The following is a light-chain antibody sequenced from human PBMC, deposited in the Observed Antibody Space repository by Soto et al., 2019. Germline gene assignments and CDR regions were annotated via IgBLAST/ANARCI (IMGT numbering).Light chain of an antibody. J-gene: IGKJ5*01. CDR3: QQLNSYPIT. Sequence: IVITPAPAHPVFAPRGKAPRSLRASQSVRSNLAWYQQKPGQAPRLLIYGASTRATGIPARFSGSGSGTDFTLTISSLQPEDFATYYCQQLNSYPITFGQGTRLEI. CDR2: GAS. CDR1: QSVRSN. V-gene: IGKV3-15*01.